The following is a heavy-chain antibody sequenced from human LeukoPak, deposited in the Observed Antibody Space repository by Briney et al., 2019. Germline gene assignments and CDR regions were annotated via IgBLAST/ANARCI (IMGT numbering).Heavy chain of an antibody. CDR1: GGSIKSYY. J-gene: IGHJ6*03. CDR3: ARVRWLNAYYHYYYMDV. V-gene: IGHV4-59*01. D-gene: IGHD3-22*01. CDR2: IYDSGST. Sequence: SETLSLTCTVSGGSIKSYYWSWIRQPPGKGLEWIGYIYDSGSTNYNPFLRSRVTISLDAAKDQFSLRLSSVTAADTALYYCARVRWLNAYYHYYYMDVWGKGTTATVSS.